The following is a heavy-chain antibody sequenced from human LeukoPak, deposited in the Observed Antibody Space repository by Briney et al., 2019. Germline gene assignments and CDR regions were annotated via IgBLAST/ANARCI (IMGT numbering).Heavy chain of an antibody. CDR1: GFSVSGYW. CDR3: AREWQGGIAAAGTRIEGDY. Sequence: GGSLRLSCAVSGFSVSGYWMTWVRQAPGKGLEWVANIKQDGSEKNYVDSVKGRFTISRDNAENSLLLQMNSLRVKDTAVYYCAREWQGGIAAAGTRIEGDYWGQGTLVAVSS. V-gene: IGHV3-7*01. D-gene: IGHD6-13*01. J-gene: IGHJ4*02. CDR2: IKQDGSEK.